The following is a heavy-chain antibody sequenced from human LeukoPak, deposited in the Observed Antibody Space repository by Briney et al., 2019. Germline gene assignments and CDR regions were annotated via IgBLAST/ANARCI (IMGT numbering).Heavy chain of an antibody. D-gene: IGHD3-10*01. CDR3: AKVGMVRGPYYFDY. J-gene: IGHJ4*02. Sequence: GGSLRLSCAASGFTFSSYGMSWIRQAPGKGLEWVSAISGSGGSTYYADSVKGRFTISRDNSKNTLYLQMNSLRAEDTAVYYCAKVGMVRGPYYFDYWGQGTLVTVS. CDR1: GFTFSSYG. V-gene: IGHV3-23*01. CDR2: ISGSGGST.